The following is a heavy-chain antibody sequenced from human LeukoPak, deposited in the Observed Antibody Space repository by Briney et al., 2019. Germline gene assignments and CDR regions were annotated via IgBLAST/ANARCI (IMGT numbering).Heavy chain of an antibody. CDR2: IYSGGST. Sequence: GGSLRLSCAASGFTVSSNYMSWVRQAPGKGLEWVSVIYSGGSTYYADSVKGRFTISRDNSKNTLYLQMNSLRAKDTAVYYCAGYSYGFWFDPWGQGTLVTVSS. J-gene: IGHJ5*02. V-gene: IGHV3-66*01. CDR1: GFTVSSNY. D-gene: IGHD5-18*01. CDR3: AGYSYGFWFDP.